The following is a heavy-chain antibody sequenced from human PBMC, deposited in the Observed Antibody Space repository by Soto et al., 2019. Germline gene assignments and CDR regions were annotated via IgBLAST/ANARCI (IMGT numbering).Heavy chain of an antibody. J-gene: IGHJ4*02. CDR1: GFTFSSYG. Sequence: ESGGGVVQPGRSLTLSCAASGFTFSSYGMHWVRQAPGKGLEWVAVIWYDGSNKYYADAVKGRFIISRDNSKNTLYLQMNSLRAEDTAVYYYARYGDSTPGFDYWGQGTLVTVSS. CDR2: IWYDGSNK. D-gene: IGHD4-17*01. CDR3: ARYGDSTPGFDY. V-gene: IGHV3-33*01.